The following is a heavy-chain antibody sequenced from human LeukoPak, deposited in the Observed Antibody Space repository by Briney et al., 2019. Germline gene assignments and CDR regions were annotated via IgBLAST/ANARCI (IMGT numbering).Heavy chain of an antibody. J-gene: IGHJ4*02. D-gene: IGHD3-10*01. V-gene: IGHV3-23*01. Sequence: GGSLRLSCAASGFTFSSYAMSWVRQAPGKGLEWVSAISGSGGDTYYTDSVKGRFTISRDNSENTLYLQMNSLRAEDTAVYYCAKDLPKSLLWFGEDYFDYWGQGTLVTVSS. CDR3: AKDLPKSLLWFGEDYFDY. CDR2: ISGSGGDT. CDR1: GFTFSSYA.